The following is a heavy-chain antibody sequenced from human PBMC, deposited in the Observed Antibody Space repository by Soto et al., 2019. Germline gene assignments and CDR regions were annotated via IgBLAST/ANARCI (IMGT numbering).Heavy chain of an antibody. V-gene: IGHV3-7*01. CDR3: ARIASAGRGWDV. CDR1: GFTFSNYW. J-gene: IGHJ6*02. D-gene: IGHD6-13*01. Sequence: EVQLVESGGGLVQPGGSLRVSCADFGFTFSNYWMSWVRQAPVKGLEWVGNIKQDGSEKNYVDSVKGRFTISRDNAKNSLYLQMNSLRAEDTAVYYCARIASAGRGWDVWGQGTTVVVSS. CDR2: IKQDGSEK.